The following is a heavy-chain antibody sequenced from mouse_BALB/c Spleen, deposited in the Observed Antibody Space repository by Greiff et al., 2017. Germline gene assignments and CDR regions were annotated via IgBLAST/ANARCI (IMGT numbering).Heavy chain of an antibody. V-gene: IGHV6-6*02. CDR3: TREDYDGVYAMDY. CDR2: IRLKSNNYAT. Sequence: EVKLVESGGGLVQPGGSMKLSCVASGFTFSNYWMNWVRQSPEKGLEWVAEIRLKSNNYATHYAESVKGRFTISRDDSKSSVYLQMNNLRAEDTGIYYCTREDYDGVYAMDYWGQGTSVTVSS. D-gene: IGHD2-4*01. J-gene: IGHJ4*01. CDR1: GFTFSNYW.